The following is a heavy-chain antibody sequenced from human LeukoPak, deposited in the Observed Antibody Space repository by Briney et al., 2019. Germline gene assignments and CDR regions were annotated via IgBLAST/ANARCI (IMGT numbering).Heavy chain of an antibody. CDR2: IRGSGGST. J-gene: IGHJ3*02. CDR3: AKDRSDFWSGYGAFVI. D-gene: IGHD3-3*01. Sequence: GGSLTLSCAASGFTYSSYGMHWLRQATGKGREGVSDIRGSGGSTYYADSVKGRFTISRDNSKNTLYLQMTSLRAEDTAVYYCAKDRSDFWSGYGAFVIWGEGTMVTVSS. V-gene: IGHV3-23*01. CDR1: GFTYSSYG.